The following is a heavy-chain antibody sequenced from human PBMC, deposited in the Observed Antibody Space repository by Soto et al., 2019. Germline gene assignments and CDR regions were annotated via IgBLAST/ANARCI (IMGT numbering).Heavy chain of an antibody. CDR2: IYYRGST. Sequence: SETLSLTCTVSGGSISSHYWSWVRQAPGEGLEWIGHIYYRGSTSYNPSLRSRSTISVDTSNNQFSLKLNSVTTADTAVYYCARDGREASGMDVWGQGTKVTVSS. V-gene: IGHV4-59*11. CDR1: GGSISSHY. D-gene: IGHD1-26*01. CDR3: ARDGREASGMDV. J-gene: IGHJ6*02.